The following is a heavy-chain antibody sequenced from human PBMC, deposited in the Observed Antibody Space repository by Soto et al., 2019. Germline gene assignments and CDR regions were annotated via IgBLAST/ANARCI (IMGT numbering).Heavy chain of an antibody. J-gene: IGHJ4*02. Sequence: ETRSRTGSRSGGSISRYYKNWILQPPGKGLEWIGYIYYSGSTNYNPSLKSRVTISVDTSKNQFSLKLSSVTAADTAVYYCARRGATPGKAIFDYSCQGTVVTVS. V-gene: IGHV4-59*08. CDR1: GGSISRYY. CDR3: ARRGATPGKAIFDY. CDR2: IYYSGST. D-gene: IGHD6-13*01.